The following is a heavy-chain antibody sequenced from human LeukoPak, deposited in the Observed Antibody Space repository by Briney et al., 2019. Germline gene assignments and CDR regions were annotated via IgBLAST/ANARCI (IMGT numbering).Heavy chain of an antibody. D-gene: IGHD4-17*01. V-gene: IGHV3-11*04. J-gene: IGHJ4*02. CDR1: GFTFSDYY. CDR3: AREYGDYSFDC. CDR2: ISSSSSTI. Sequence: GGSLRLSCAVSGFTFSDYYMSWIRQAPGKGLEWVSYISSSSSTIYYADSMKGRFTISRDNAKNSLYLQMNSLRAEDTAVYYCAREYGDYSFDCWGQGTLVTVSS.